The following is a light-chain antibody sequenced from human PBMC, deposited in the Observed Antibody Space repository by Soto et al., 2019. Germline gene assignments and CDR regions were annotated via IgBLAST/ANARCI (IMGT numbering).Light chain of an antibody. CDR1: SSDVGGYNY. CDR2: EVS. Sequence: QSVLTQPPSASGSPGQSVTISCTGTSSDVGGYNYVSWYQQHPSKAPKLMIYEVSKRPPGVPDRFAGSKSGNTASLTVSGLQAEDEADYYCSSYAGSNNYVFGTGTKVTVL. V-gene: IGLV2-8*01. J-gene: IGLJ1*01. CDR3: SSYAGSNNYV.